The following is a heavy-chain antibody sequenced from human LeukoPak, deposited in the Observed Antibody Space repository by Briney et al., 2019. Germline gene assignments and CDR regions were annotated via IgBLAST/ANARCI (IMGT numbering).Heavy chain of an antibody. CDR2: ISAYGDNP. D-gene: IGHD1-26*01. Sequence: GASVKVSCKSSGYTFSIYGFSWVRQAPGQGLEWVGWISAYGDNPNYAQKCQGRVTMTTETSTSTVYMEVRRLRSDDTAMYYCARDISASQGLDYWGQGTLVTVSS. CDR1: GYTFSIYG. J-gene: IGHJ4*02. CDR3: ARDISASQGLDY. V-gene: IGHV1-18*01.